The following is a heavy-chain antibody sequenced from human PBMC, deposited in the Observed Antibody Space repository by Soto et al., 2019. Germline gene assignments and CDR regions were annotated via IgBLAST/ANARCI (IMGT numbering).Heavy chain of an antibody. CDR1: GITFSNVW. CDR2: IKSKTDGGTT. J-gene: IGHJ4*02. D-gene: IGHD6-6*01. CDR3: TTGRFSSSLYFDS. V-gene: IGHV3-15*01. Sequence: EVQLVESGGGLVKPGGTLRVSCAASGITFSNVWMTWVRQAPGKGLEWVGRIKSKTDGGTTDYGAPVRGRFTISRDDSKNTLYLQMNSLKTEDTAVYYCTTGRFSSSLYFDSWGQGTLATVSS.